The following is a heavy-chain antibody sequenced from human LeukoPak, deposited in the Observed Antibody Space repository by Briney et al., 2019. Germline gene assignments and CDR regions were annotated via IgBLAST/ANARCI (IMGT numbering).Heavy chain of an antibody. D-gene: IGHD6-19*01. Sequence: QTGGSLRLSCAASGFTFSSYAMHWVRQAPGKGLEWVAVISYDGNNKYYADSVKSRFTISRDNAKNSLYLQMNSLRAEDTAVYYCARLFRGWSLEDVWGQGTTVTVSS. CDR1: GFTFSSYA. V-gene: IGHV3-30-3*01. J-gene: IGHJ6*02. CDR3: ARLFRGWSLEDV. CDR2: ISYDGNNK.